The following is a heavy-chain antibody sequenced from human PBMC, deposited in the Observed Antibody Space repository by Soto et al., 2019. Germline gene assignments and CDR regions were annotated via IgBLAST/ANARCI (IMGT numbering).Heavy chain of an antibody. J-gene: IGHJ5*02. CDR1: GGSISSGGYY. V-gene: IGHV4-31*03. D-gene: IGHD1-7*01. Sequence: SETLSLTCTVSGGSISSGGYYWSWIRQHPGKGLEWIGYIYYSGSTYCNPSLKSRVTISVDTSKNQFSLKLSSVTAADTAVYYCARVVDELHWFDPWGQGTLVTVSS. CDR2: IYYSGST. CDR3: ARVVDELHWFDP.